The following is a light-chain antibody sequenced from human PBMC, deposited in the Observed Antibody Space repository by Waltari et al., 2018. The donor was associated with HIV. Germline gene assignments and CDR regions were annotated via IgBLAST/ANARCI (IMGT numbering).Light chain of an antibody. V-gene: IGLV2-8*01. Sequence: QSALTQPPSASGFPGQAVTISCTGTRSAVGSSNYVAWYQQYPGKAPKLLIYEITKRPSGVPDRFSGSKSGNTASLTVSGLQAEDEADYYCSSSAGGDTLVFGGGTKLTVL. J-gene: IGLJ3*02. CDR2: EIT. CDR1: RSAVGSSNY. CDR3: SSSAGGDTLV.